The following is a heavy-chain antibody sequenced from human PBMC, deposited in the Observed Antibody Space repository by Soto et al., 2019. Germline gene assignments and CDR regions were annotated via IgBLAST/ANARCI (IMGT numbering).Heavy chain of an antibody. CDR3: ARDRGVLGEHFDY. D-gene: IGHD3-10*01. CDR1: SGSISSSNW. V-gene: IGHV4-4*02. Sequence: PSETLSLTCAVSSGSISSSNWWSWVRQPPGKGLEWIGEIYHSGSTNYNPSLKSRVTISVDKSKNQFSLKLSSVTAADTAVYYCARDRGVLGEHFDYWGQGTLVTVSS. J-gene: IGHJ4*02. CDR2: IYHSGST.